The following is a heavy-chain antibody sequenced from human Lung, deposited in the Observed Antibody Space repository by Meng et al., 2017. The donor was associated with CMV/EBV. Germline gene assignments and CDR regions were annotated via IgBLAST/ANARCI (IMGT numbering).Heavy chain of an antibody. CDR1: GASISSKIR. Sequence: QVQLKQSCPGLVKPSGTLSLTCGVYGASISSKIRWTWVRQPPGKVREWIGDIDDSGSTNYNPSLNSRISISLDKSKNHFSLKVNSVTAADTAVYYCARGKQDAWELLAYWGQGALVTVSS. CDR3: ARGKQDAWELLAY. D-gene: IGHD1-26*01. CDR2: IDDSGST. J-gene: IGHJ4*02. V-gene: IGHV4-4*02.